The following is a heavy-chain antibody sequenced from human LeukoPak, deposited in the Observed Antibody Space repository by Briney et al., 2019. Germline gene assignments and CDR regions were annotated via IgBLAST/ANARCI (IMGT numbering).Heavy chain of an antibody. Sequence: GGSLRLSCAASGFTFRNYWMHWIRQAPGKGLVWVSRTHTDGSSTNYADSVKGRFTISRDNAKNTLYLQMNSLSAEDTGVYYCARGGSGCSYGEFGYWGQGTLVTVSS. CDR1: GFTFRNYW. CDR2: THTDGSST. CDR3: ARGGSGCSYGEFGY. V-gene: IGHV3-74*01. J-gene: IGHJ4*02. D-gene: IGHD5-18*01.